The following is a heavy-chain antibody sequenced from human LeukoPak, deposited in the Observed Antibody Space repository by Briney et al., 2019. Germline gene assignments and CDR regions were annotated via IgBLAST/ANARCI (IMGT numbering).Heavy chain of an antibody. D-gene: IGHD1-26*01. V-gene: IGHV4-4*02. J-gene: IGHJ5*02. Sequence: SGTLSLTCDVSGGSMSSSNWWSWVRQPPGKGLEWIGEIYHSGSTNYNPSLKSRVTISVDTSKKQFSLNLKSVTAADTAVYYCARLAVMGATRWFDPWGQGILVTVSS. CDR2: IYHSGST. CDR1: GGSMSSSNW. CDR3: ARLAVMGATRWFDP.